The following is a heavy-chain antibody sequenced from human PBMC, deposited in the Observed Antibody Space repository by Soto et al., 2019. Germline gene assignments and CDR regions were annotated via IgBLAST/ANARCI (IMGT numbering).Heavy chain of an antibody. Sequence: GASVKVSCKASGYTFTSYGISWVRQAPGQGLEWMGWISAYNGNTNYAQKLQGRVTMTTDTSTSTAYMELRSLRSDDTAVYYCARDMLYSSGWYSSSASYFQHWGQGTLVTVSS. J-gene: IGHJ1*01. D-gene: IGHD6-13*01. CDR1: GYTFTSYG. V-gene: IGHV1-18*01. CDR2: ISAYNGNT. CDR3: ARDMLYSSGWYSSSASYFQH.